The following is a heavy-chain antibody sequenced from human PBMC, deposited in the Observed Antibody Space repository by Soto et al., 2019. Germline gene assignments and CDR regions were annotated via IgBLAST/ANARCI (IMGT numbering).Heavy chain of an antibody. J-gene: IGHJ6*02. CDR2: ISSGSEYI. CDR3: ATDGAAGTALDV. CDR1: GFTFSTTG. Sequence: EVQLVESGGGLVKPGGSLRLSCAASGFTFSTTGMNWVRQAPGKGLEWVSSISSGSEYIFHADSVKGRLTTSRDNAKNSLYLQINNLSVVDTAVYYCATDGAAGTALDVWGQGTTVTVSS. D-gene: IGHD6-13*01. V-gene: IGHV3-21*02.